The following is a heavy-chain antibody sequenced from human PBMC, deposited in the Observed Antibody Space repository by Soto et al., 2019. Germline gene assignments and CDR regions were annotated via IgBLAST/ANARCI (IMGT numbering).Heavy chain of an antibody. J-gene: IGHJ4*02. D-gene: IGHD3-22*01. CDR3: ARDYYDSSGYYYFDY. V-gene: IGHV5-10-1*01. CDR1: GYSFTSYW. CDR2: IDPSDSYT. Sequence: GESLKISCKGSGYSFTSYWISWVRQMPGKGLEWMGRIDPSDSYTNYSPSFQGHVTISADTSISTAYLQWSSLKASDTAMYYCARDYYDSSGYYYFDYWGQGTLVTVSS.